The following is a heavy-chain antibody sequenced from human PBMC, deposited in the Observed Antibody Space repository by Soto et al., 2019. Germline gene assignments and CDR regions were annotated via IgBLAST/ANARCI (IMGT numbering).Heavy chain of an antibody. CDR1: GGTFSSYA. CDR3: ASSMPTTMIVVVMGGPFDY. V-gene: IGHV1-69*13. Sequence: SVKVSCKASGGTFSSYAISWVRQAPGQGLEWMGGIIPIFGTANYAQKFQGRVTITADESTSTAYMELSSLRSEDTAVYYCASSMPTTMIVVVMGGPFDYWGQGTLVTVPQ. J-gene: IGHJ4*02. D-gene: IGHD3-22*01. CDR2: IIPIFGTA.